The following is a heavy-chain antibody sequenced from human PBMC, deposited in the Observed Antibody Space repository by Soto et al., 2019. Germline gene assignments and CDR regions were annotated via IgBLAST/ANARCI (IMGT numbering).Heavy chain of an antibody. CDR3: ARGRAPPYNWFDP. J-gene: IGHJ5*02. Sequence: SVKVSCKASGGTFSSYAVSWVRQAPGQGLEWMGGIIPIFGTANYAQKFQGRVTITADKSTGTAYMELSSLRSEDTAVYYCARGRAPPYNWFDPWGQGTLVTVSS. CDR1: GGTFSSYA. V-gene: IGHV1-69*06. CDR2: IIPIFGTA.